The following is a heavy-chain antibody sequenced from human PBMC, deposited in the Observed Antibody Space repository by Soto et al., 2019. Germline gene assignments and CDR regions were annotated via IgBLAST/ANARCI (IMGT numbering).Heavy chain of an antibody. Sequence: VQLVESGGGVVQPGRSLRLSCAASGFTFSGYGMHWVRQAPGKGLEWVALISYDGSKTYYADSVKGRLTVSRDNSKNTLNLQMSSLRPEDTAVYYCARGAEHQLLSRDYFYGMDVWGQGTTVSVSS. CDR2: ISYDGSKT. J-gene: IGHJ6*02. D-gene: IGHD1-1*01. CDR1: GFTFSGYG. V-gene: IGHV3-30*03. CDR3: ARGAEHQLLSRDYFYGMDV.